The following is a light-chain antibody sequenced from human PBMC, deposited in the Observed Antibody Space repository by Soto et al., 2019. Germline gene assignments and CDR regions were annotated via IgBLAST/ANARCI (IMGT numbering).Light chain of an antibody. V-gene: IGKV3-15*01. Sequence: ERVMTQSPATLSVSPGERATLSCRASQSVSSNLAWYKQKPGQAPRLPIYDASTRATGIPARFSGSGSGTEFTLTISSLQSEDCAVYYCQQYSNWPRTFGQGTNVEIK. CDR1: QSVSSN. CDR3: QQYSNWPRT. J-gene: IGKJ1*01. CDR2: DAS.